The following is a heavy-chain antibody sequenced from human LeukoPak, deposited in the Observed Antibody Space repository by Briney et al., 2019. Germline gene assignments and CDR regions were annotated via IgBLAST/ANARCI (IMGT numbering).Heavy chain of an antibody. V-gene: IGHV3-74*01. D-gene: IGHD6-6*01. CDR2: INSDGSST. J-gene: IGHJ4*02. CDR1: GFTFSSYW. Sequence: QPGGSLRLSCAVSGFTFSSYWMHWVRQAPGKGLVWVSRINSDGSSTSYADSVKGRFTISRDDAKNTLYLQINSLRAEDTAVYYCARVLIAARQQAFDYWGQGTLVTVSS. CDR3: ARVLIAARQQAFDY.